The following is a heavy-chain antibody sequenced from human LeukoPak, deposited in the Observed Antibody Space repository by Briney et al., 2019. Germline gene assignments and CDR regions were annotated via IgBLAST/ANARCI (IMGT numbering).Heavy chain of an antibody. Sequence: SETLSLTCAVYGGSFSGYYWSWIRQPPGKGLEWIGEINHRGSTNYNPSLKSRVTISVDTSKNQFSLKLSSVTAADTAVYYCARGARSYYGSGRGWYYYYMDVWGKGTTVTVSS. CDR3: ARGARSYYGSGRGWYYYYMDV. J-gene: IGHJ6*03. V-gene: IGHV4-34*01. D-gene: IGHD3-10*01. CDR2: INHRGST. CDR1: GGSFSGYY.